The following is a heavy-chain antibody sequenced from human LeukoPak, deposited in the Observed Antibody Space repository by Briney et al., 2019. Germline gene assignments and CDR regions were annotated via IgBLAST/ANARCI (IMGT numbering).Heavy chain of an antibody. J-gene: IGHJ3*02. Sequence: YPSQTLSLTCTLSGGSISSGDYYWSWIRQPPGKGLEWNGYIYYSGRTYYNPSLKSRVTISVDTSKNQFSLKLSSVTAADTAVYYCARDRIAVAGAFDIWGQGTMVTVSS. V-gene: IGHV4-30-4*01. CDR3: ARDRIAVAGAFDI. CDR1: GGSISSGDYY. D-gene: IGHD6-19*01. CDR2: IYYSGRT.